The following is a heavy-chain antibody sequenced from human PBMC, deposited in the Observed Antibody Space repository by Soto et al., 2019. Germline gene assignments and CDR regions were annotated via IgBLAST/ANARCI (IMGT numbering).Heavy chain of an antibody. CDR2: INAGNGNT. J-gene: IGHJ6*02. CDR1: GYTFTSYA. D-gene: IGHD3-10*01. Sequence: ASVKVSCKASGYTFTSYAMHWVRQAPGQRLEWMGWINAGNGNTKYSQKFQGRVTITRDTSASTAYMELSSLRSEDTAVYYCARDNRMVRGPYYYYGMDVWGQGTTITVSS. CDR3: ARDNRMVRGPYYYYGMDV. V-gene: IGHV1-3*01.